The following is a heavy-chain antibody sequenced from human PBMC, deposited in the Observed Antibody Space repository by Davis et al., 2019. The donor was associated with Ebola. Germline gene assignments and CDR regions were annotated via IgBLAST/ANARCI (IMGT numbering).Heavy chain of an antibody. J-gene: IGHJ4*02. CDR2: IYPGDSDT. Sequence: GESLKISCKGSGYSFTSYWIGWVRQMPGRGLEWMGIIYPGDSDTRYSPSFQGQVTISADKSISTAYLQWSSLKASDTAMYYCARYTILEWSTLDYWGQGTLVTVSS. V-gene: IGHV5-51*01. CDR1: GYSFTSYW. D-gene: IGHD3-3*01. CDR3: ARYTILEWSTLDY.